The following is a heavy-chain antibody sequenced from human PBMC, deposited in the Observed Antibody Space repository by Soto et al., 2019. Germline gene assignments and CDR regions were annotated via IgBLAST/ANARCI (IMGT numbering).Heavy chain of an antibody. Sequence: ASVKVSCKVSGYTLTELSMHWVRQAPGKGLEWMGGFDPEDGETIYAQKFQGRVTMTEDKSTDTAYMELSSLRSEDTAVYYCVPAAIYGWFDPWGQGTLVTVSS. D-gene: IGHD2-2*01. J-gene: IGHJ5*02. CDR1: GYTLTELS. CDR2: FDPEDGET. CDR3: VPAAIYGWFDP. V-gene: IGHV1-24*01.